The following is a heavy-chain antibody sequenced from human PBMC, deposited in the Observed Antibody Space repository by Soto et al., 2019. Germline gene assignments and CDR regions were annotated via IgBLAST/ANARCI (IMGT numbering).Heavy chain of an antibody. CDR3: ARVSGIYYYGMDV. CDR1: GGSISSHY. Sequence: SQPLPVTWTVLGGSISSHYWSRIRQHPGKGLEWIGYIYYSGSTNYNPSLKSRVTTSVDTSKNQFSLKLSSVTAADTAVYYCARVSGIYYYGMDVWGQGTTVTVSS. V-gene: IGHV4-59*11. J-gene: IGHJ6*02. CDR2: IYYSGST. D-gene: IGHD3-10*01.